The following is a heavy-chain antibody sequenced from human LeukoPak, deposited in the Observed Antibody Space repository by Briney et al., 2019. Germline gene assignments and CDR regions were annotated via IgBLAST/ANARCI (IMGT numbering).Heavy chain of an antibody. CDR1: GGSFSGYY. V-gene: IGHV4-34*01. D-gene: IGHD3-16*01. CDR2: INHSGST. Sequence: SETLSLTCAVYGGSFSGYYWSWIRQLPGKGLEWIGEINHSGSTNYNPSLKSRVTISVDMSKNQFSLKLSSVTAADTAVYYCARVKLSYANDLSTFDIWGQGTMVTVSS. CDR3: ARVKLSYANDLSTFDI. J-gene: IGHJ3*02.